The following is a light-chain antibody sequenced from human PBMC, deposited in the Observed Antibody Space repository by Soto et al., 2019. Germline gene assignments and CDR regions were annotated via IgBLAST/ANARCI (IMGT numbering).Light chain of an antibody. CDR2: EVS. CDR1: SSDVGGYNY. V-gene: IGLV2-8*01. Sequence: QSALTQPPSASGSPGQSVTSSCTGTSSDVGGYNYVSWYQQHPGKAPKLMIYEVSKRPSGVPDRFSGSKSGNTASLTVSGLPAEDEADYYCSSYAGSNKLGVFGTGTKLTVL. CDR3: SSYAGSNKLGV. J-gene: IGLJ1*01.